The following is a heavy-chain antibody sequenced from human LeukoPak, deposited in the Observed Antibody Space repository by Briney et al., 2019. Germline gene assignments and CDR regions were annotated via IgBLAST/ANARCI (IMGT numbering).Heavy chain of an antibody. CDR2: IASDGSGI. J-gene: IGHJ4*02. Sequence: PGGSLRLSCAASGFTFSSYWMHWVRQPPGKGLVWVSRIASDGSGIGYADSVKGRFTISRDNAKNSLYLQMNSPRAEDTAVYYCARLIRPYFDYWGQGTLVTVSS. V-gene: IGHV3-74*01. CDR1: GFTFSSYW. CDR3: ARLIRPYFDY.